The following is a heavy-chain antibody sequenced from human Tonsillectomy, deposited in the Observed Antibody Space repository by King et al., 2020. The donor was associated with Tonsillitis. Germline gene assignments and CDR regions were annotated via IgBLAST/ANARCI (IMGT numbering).Heavy chain of an antibody. Sequence: QLVQPGAEVKKPGSSVKVSCKASGDTFSSYTISWVRQAPGQGLEWMGWIIPILAIPNYAQRFQGRVTITADTSTSTAYMELSSLRSDDSAVYYCARSGAGMGNCFDSWGQGTLAT. J-gene: IGHJ4*02. CDR2: IIPILAIP. CDR3: ARSGAGMGNCFDS. V-gene: IGHV1-69*02. D-gene: IGHD1-1*01. CDR1: GDTFSSYT.